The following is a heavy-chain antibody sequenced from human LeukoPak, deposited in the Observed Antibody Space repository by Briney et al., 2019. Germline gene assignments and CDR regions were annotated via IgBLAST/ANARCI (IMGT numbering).Heavy chain of an antibody. V-gene: IGHV1-69*04. CDR3: ARAPAGSSSWYGMDV. J-gene: IGHJ6*02. CDR2: IIPNLGIA. CDR1: GGTFSSYA. Sequence: ASVKVSCKASGGTFSSYAISWVRQAPGQGLEWMGRIIPNLGIANYAQKFQGRVTITADKSTSTAYMELSSLRSEDTAVYYCARAPAGSSSWYGMDVWGQGTTVTVSS. D-gene: IGHD6-13*01.